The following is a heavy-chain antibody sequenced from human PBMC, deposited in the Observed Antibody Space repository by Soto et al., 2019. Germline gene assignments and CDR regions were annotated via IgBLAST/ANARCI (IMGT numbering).Heavy chain of an antibody. CDR1: GGTFSSYT. CDR2: IIPILGIA. CDR3: AIAPSPQAGHNMIE. J-gene: IGHJ4*02. V-gene: IGHV1-69*02. D-gene: IGHD6-19*01. Sequence: QVQLVQSGAEVKKPGSSVKVSCKASGGTFSSYTISWVRQAPGQGLEWMGRIIPILGIANYAQKFQGRVTIAAHKSTSTAYREPSSLSSKNTAVYYCAIAPSPQAGHNMIEWGQGTLVTVSS.